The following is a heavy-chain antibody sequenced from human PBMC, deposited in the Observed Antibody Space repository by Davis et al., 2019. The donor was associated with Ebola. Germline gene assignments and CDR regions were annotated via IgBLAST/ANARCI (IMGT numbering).Heavy chain of an antibody. D-gene: IGHD4-17*01. J-gene: IGHJ2*01. Sequence: GESLKISCAVSGFTFSSYWMHWVRQAPGKGLVWVSRVNSEGTRINYADSVQGRFTITRDNAKNTLYLHMASLGADDTAVYYCARAPTTAISQRGDFDLWGRGTLVVVSS. V-gene: IGHV3-74*01. CDR3: ARAPTTAISQRGDFDL. CDR1: GFTFSSYW. CDR2: VNSEGTRI.